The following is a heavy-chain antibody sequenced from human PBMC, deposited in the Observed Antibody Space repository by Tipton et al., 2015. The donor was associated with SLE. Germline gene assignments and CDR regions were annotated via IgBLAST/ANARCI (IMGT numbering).Heavy chain of an antibody. Sequence: TLSLTCTVSGGSISSGSYYWSWIRQPAGKGLEWIGHIYTSGSTNYNPSLKSRVTISVDTSKNQFSLKLSSVTAADTAVYYCASTNRIAAADHYFDYWGQGTLVTVSS. CDR2: IYTSGST. D-gene: IGHD6-13*01. CDR1: GGSISSGSYY. CDR3: ASTNRIAAADHYFDY. J-gene: IGHJ4*02. V-gene: IGHV4-61*09.